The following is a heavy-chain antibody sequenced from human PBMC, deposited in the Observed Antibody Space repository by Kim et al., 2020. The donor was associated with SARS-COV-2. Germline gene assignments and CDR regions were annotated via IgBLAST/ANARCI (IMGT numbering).Heavy chain of an antibody. D-gene: IGHD2-2*01. J-gene: IGHJ6*01. V-gene: IGHV3-23*01. CDR2: MTGWAGST. CDR1: GFPFSTYS. CDR3: AKYQSTTWNGGQYHYG. Sequence: GGSLRLSCAASGFPFSTYSMTWVRQAPGKGLEWVSTMTGWAGSTYYADSVRGRFTISRDDSKNPLYLQMNSLRAEDTAIYYCAKYQSTTWNGGQYHYG.